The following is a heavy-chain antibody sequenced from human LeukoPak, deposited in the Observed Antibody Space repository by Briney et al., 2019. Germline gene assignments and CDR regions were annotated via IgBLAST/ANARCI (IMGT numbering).Heavy chain of an antibody. CDR3: ARDYGAWPGY. CDR1: GFTFSSYA. CDR2: ISYDGSNK. V-gene: IGHV3-30*01. D-gene: IGHD4-17*01. J-gene: IGHJ4*02. Sequence: GRSLRLSCAASGFTFSSYAMHWVRQAPGKGLEWVAVISYDGSNKYYADSVKGRFTISRDSSKNTLYLQMNSLRAEDTAVYYCARDYGAWPGYWGQGTLVTVSS.